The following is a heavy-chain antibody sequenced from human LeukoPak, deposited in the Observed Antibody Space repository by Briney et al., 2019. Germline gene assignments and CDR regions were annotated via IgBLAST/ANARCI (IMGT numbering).Heavy chain of an antibody. CDR3: ARGVWAAGYYFDY. D-gene: IGHD6-13*01. J-gene: IGHJ4*02. Sequence: GGSLRLSCAASGFTFSSYAMHWVRQALGKGLEWVAVISYDGSNKYYADSVKGRFTISRDNPKNTLYLQMNSLRAEDTAVYYCARGVWAAGYYFDYWGQGTLVTVSS. CDR2: ISYDGSNK. CDR1: GFTFSSYA. V-gene: IGHV3-30-3*01.